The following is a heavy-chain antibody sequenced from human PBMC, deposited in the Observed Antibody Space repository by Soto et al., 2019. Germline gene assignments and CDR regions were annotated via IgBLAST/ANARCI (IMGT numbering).Heavy chain of an antibody. J-gene: IGHJ6*02. CDR1: GGTFSSYA. D-gene: IGHD2-15*01. CDR2: IIPIFGTA. V-gene: IGHV1-69*01. CDR3: ARDLRGGSEYYYYYGMDV. Sequence: QVQLVQSGAEVKKPGSSVKVSCKASGGTFSSYAISWVRQAPGQGLEWMGAIIPIFGTANYAQKFQGRVTITADESTSTAYMELSSLRSEDTAVYYCARDLRGGSEYYYYYGMDVWGQGTTVTVSS.